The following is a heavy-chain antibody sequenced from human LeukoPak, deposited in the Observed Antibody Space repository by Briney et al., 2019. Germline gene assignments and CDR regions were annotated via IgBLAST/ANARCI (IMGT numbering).Heavy chain of an antibody. CDR3: ARGLGSTNQSYYFDY. J-gene: IGHJ4*02. CDR2: INLSGST. Sequence: SETLSLTCVVYGGSFSGYYWSWIRQPPGKGLEWIGEINLSGSTNYNPSLKSRVTISVDTSKNQFSLKLSSVTAADTAVYYCARGLGSTNQSYYFDYWGQGTLVTVSS. CDR1: GGSFSGYY. V-gene: IGHV4-34*01. D-gene: IGHD2-2*01.